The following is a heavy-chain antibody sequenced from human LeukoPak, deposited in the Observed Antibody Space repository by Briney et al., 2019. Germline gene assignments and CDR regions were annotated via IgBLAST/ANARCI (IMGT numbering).Heavy chain of an antibody. V-gene: IGHV1-8*01. CDR3: ARGRLQYHYYYYYMDV. CDR2: MNPISGNT. CDR1: GYTFTSYD. Sequence: ASVKVSCKASGYTFTSYDINWVRQATGQGLEWMGWMNPISGNTGYAQKFQGRVTMTRNTSISTAYMELSSLRSEDTAVYYCARGRLQYHYYYYYMDVWGKGTTVTVSS. J-gene: IGHJ6*03. D-gene: IGHD4-11*01.